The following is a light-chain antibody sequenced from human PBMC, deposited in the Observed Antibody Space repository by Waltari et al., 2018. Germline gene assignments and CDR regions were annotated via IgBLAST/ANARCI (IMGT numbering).Light chain of an antibody. CDR1: SSDIGAYNY. Sequence: QSALTQPPAASGSPGQSVTISCTGTSSDIGAYNYVSWYPQHPGKPPKLRIFEGMQRPSGGPDRFSSSKSANTASLTGSGLQADDEADYYCSSYAGSNNYVFGTGTKVTVL. V-gene: IGLV2-8*01. CDR3: SSYAGSNNYV. J-gene: IGLJ1*01. CDR2: EGM.